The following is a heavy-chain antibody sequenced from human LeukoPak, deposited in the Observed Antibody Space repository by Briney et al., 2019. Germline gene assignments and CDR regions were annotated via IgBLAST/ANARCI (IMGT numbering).Heavy chain of an antibody. CDR1: GGSISSYY. CDR3: ARDALRYYDYYMDV. Sequence: SGTLSLTCTVSGGSISSYYWSWIRQPPGKGLEWIGYINYSGSTNYNPSLKSRVTISVDTSKNQFSLKLSSVTAADTAVYYCARDALRYYDYYMDVWGKGTRVTVSS. V-gene: IGHV4-59*01. CDR2: INYSGST. D-gene: IGHD3-16*01. J-gene: IGHJ6*03.